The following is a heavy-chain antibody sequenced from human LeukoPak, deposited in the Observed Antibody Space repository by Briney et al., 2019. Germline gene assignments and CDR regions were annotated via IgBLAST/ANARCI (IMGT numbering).Heavy chain of an antibody. CDR1: GYSVTSYW. V-gene: IGHV5-51*01. Sequence: GESLNISCKGSGYSVTSYWMGWVRQMPGKGLEWVWSIYPGYFDTRYRPSFQGQVTISADKSISTAYLPWSSLMASDPAMYYCATNVATGRLFESRGQGTLVTVSS. CDR3: ATNVATGRLFES. J-gene: IGHJ4*02. CDR2: IYPGYFDT. D-gene: IGHD5-12*01.